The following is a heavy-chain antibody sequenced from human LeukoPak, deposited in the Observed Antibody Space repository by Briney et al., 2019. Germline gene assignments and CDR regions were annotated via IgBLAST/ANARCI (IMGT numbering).Heavy chain of an antibody. CDR3: ARAGGWAAAGTYHLDYYGMDV. CDR1: GGSFSGYY. J-gene: IGHJ6*02. CDR2: INHSGST. V-gene: IGHV4-34*01. Sequence: SETLSLTCAVYGGSFSGYYWSWIRQPPGKGLEWIGEINHSGSTNYNPSLKSRVTISVDTSKNQFSLKLSSVTAADTAVYYCARAGGWAAAGTYHLDYYGMDVWGQGTTVTVSS. D-gene: IGHD6-13*01.